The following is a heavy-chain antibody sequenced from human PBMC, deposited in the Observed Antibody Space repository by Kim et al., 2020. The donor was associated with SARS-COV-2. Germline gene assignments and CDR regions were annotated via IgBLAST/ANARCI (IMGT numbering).Heavy chain of an antibody. J-gene: IGHJ6*02. D-gene: IGHD1-26*01. Sequence: YAQKFQGRVTMTRDTSSSTAYMELSRLRSDDTAVYYCARGEAYYYYGMDVWGQGTTVTVSS. V-gene: IGHV1-2*02. CDR3: ARGEAYYYYGMDV.